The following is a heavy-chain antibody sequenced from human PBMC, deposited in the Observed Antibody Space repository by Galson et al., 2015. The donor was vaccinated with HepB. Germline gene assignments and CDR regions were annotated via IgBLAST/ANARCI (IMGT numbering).Heavy chain of an antibody. V-gene: IGHV3-23*01. J-gene: IGHJ4*02. Sequence: SLRLSCAASGFTFSSYAMSWVRQAPGKGLEWVSAISGSGGSTYYADSVKGRFTISRDNSKNTLYLQMNSLRAEDTAVYYCTTNGYGDPPPDYWGQGTLVTVSS. D-gene: IGHD4-17*01. CDR2: ISGSGGST. CDR1: GFTFSSYA. CDR3: TTNGYGDPPPDY.